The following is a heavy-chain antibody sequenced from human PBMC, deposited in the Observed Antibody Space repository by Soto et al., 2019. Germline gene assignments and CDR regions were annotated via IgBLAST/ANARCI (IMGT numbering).Heavy chain of an antibody. Sequence: TSETLSLTCTVSGGTISSGDYYWSWIRQPPGKGLEWIGYIYYSGSTYYNPSLKSRVSISVDTSKNQFSLKLNSVTTADTAVYFCAREHSSAWGYFDYWGQGALVTVSS. V-gene: IGHV4-30-4*01. CDR1: GGTISSGDYY. D-gene: IGHD6-6*01. CDR3: AREHSSAWGYFDY. J-gene: IGHJ4*02. CDR2: IYYSGST.